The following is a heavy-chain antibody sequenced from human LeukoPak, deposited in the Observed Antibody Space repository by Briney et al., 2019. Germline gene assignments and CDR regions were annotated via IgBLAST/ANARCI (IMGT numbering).Heavy chain of an antibody. D-gene: IGHD2-15*01. CDR1: GFTFTAYL. CDR2: IWYDGSNK. CDR3: ATNSVAATLEH. Sequence: GRSLRLSCAASGFTFTAYLIHWVRQAPGKGLEWVAVIWYDGSNKYYADSVKGRFTISRDNSKNTLYLQMNSLRAEDTAVYYCATNSVAATLEHWGQGTLVTVSS. J-gene: IGHJ4*02. V-gene: IGHV3-33*08.